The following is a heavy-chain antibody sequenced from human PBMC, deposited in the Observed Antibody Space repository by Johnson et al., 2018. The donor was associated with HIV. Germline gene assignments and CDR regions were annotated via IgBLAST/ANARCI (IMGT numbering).Heavy chain of an antibody. Sequence: VQLVESGGGVVQPGGSLRLSCAASGFTFSSYGMHWVRQAPGKGLERVAFIRYDGSNKYYADSVKGRSTISRDNTKNSLYLQMNNLRSEDTALYYCARGWQLHGGLDIWGKGTMVTVSS. CDR3: ARGWQLHGGLDI. D-gene: IGHD3-10*01. J-gene: IGHJ3*02. CDR2: IRYDGSNK. V-gene: IGHV3-30*02. CDR1: GFTFSSYG.